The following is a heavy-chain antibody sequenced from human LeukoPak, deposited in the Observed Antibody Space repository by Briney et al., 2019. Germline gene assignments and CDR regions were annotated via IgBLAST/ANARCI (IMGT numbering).Heavy chain of an antibody. CDR1: GFTLSSYE. CDR2: ISSSGGTT. D-gene: IGHD2-2*01. Sequence: GGSLRLSCSASGFTLSSYEMNWVRQAPGQGLEWVSYISSSGGTTYYADSVKGRFTISRDNAKNSLYLQMNSLRAEDTAVYYCARDLSYCTITSCSYYYYGMDVWGRGTTVTVSS. J-gene: IGHJ6*02. V-gene: IGHV3-48*03. CDR3: ARDLSYCTITSCSYYYYGMDV.